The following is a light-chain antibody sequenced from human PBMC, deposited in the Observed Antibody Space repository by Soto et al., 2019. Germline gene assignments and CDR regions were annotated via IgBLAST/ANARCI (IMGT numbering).Light chain of an antibody. CDR1: QTVSSK. Sequence: EIVMTQSPATLSVSPGERATLSCRASQTVSSKLAWYQLKPGQAPRLLIYGASTRATDIPARVSGSGSGTDFALTIGSLQSEDFAVYYCQQYNNWPPAFGQGTTVE. J-gene: IGKJ1*01. V-gene: IGKV3-15*01. CDR3: QQYNNWPPA. CDR2: GAS.